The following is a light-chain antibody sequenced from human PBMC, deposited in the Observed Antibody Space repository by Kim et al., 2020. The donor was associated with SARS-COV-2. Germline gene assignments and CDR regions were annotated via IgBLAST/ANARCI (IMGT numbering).Light chain of an antibody. CDR3: QVWHSTSDHPVG. CDR1: DIGSKG. Sequence: SYELTQPPSVSVAPGQTATIACGGNDIGSKGVHWYQQRPGQAPLLVIYYDDDRPSGIPERFSGSNFGNTATLTVSSVEAGDEADYYCQVWHSTSDHPVGFGGGTQLTVL. CDR2: YDD. J-gene: IGLJ2*01. V-gene: IGLV3-21*04.